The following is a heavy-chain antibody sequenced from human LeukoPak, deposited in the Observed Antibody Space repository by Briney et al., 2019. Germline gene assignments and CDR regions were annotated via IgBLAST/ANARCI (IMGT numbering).Heavy chain of an antibody. CDR3: ARHVAVGETA. V-gene: IGHV4-59*08. D-gene: IGHD1-26*01. Sequence: SETLSLTCSVSGGSITNSYWSWIRQPPGKGLEWIGYIYYTGSTTYSPSYKSRVTITVDTSRNQISLNLTSVTAADRAVYYCARHVAVGETAWGQGTLVTVFS. CDR2: IYYTGST. J-gene: IGHJ5*02. CDR1: GGSITNSY.